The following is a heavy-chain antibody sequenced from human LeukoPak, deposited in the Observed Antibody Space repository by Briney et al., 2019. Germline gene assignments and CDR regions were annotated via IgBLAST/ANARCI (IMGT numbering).Heavy chain of an antibody. J-gene: IGHJ4*02. V-gene: IGHV3-74*01. CDR2: INSDGSST. CDR1: GFTFSNYW. CDR3: ASVACSAVTCFGFLFFDY. D-gene: IGHD2-15*01. Sequence: GSLRLSCVASGFTFSNYWMHWVRQAPGKGLVWVSYINSDGSSTSYADSVKGRFTISRDNAKNTLYLQMNSLRAEDTAVYYCASVACSAVTCFGFLFFDYWGQGTLVTVSS.